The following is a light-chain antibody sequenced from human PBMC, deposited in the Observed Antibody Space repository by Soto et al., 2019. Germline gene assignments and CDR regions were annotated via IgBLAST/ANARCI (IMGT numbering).Light chain of an antibody. CDR3: CSYAGSGTPYV. V-gene: IGLV2-23*02. J-gene: IGLJ1*01. CDR2: VVG. CDR1: SSDVGRYNL. Sequence: QSALTQPASVSGSPGQSITISCTGTSSDVGRYNLVSWYQHHPGKAPKLMIYVVGKRPSGVSSRFSGSKSGNTASLTISGLQAEDEADYYCCSYAGSGTPYVFGTGTKLTVL.